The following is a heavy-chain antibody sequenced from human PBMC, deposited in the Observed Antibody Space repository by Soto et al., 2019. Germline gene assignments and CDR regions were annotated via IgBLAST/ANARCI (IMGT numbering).Heavy chain of an antibody. CDR2: ISQAATT. J-gene: IGHJ4*02. CDR1: GDSISNGRW. V-gene: IGHV4-4*02. Sequence: SETLSLTCGVSGDSISNGRWWSWVRQPPGKGLEWVGEISQAATTNYNPSLKSRLTISLDKSKNQFSVELSSVTAADMDPVGTATYYCARIRSLYSSGWPMRYVDYWGQGTLVTVSS. CDR3: ATYYCARIRSLYSSGWPMRYVDY. D-gene: IGHD6-19*01.